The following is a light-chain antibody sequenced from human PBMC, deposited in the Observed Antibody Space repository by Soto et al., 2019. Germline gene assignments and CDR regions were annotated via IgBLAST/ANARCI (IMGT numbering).Light chain of an antibody. J-gene: IGKJ4*01. CDR2: DAS. V-gene: IGKV3-11*01. CDR3: QQRTSWPLLT. CDR1: QSVGNS. Sequence: DIVLTQSPATLSLSPGERASLSCRASQSVGNSLAWYQQKLGHPPRLLIYDASTRATGVPARFSGSGSGTDFTLTISSLEPEDFEVYYCQQRTSWPLLTFGGGTKVAIK.